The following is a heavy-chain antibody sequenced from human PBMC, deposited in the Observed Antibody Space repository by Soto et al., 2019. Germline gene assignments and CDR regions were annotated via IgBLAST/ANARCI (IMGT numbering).Heavy chain of an antibody. CDR3: AAHLCSSTSCYDYYYYAMDV. D-gene: IGHD2-2*01. V-gene: IGHV1-69*06. Sequence: SSGNVSCKASGGTFSRYAIRWVRQALGEAQARTRWVIASVGTANYAQKFRGRVTITADKSTSTAYMELRSLRPEDTAVYYCAAHLCSSTSCYDYYYYAMDVWGQGTTATVSS. J-gene: IGHJ6*02. CDR1: GGTFSRYA. CDR2: VIASVGTA.